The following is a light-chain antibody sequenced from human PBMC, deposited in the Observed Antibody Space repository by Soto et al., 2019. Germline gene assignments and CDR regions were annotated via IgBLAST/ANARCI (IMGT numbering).Light chain of an antibody. Sequence: DIQMTQSPSSLSASVGDRVTITCRASQSIISYLSWYQQKPGKAPKLLIYAATTLQSGVPSRFSGSGSGTDFTLTISSLQPEDSATYYCQQSYDILSVGGGTKVDIK. CDR2: AAT. V-gene: IGKV1-39*01. CDR1: QSIISY. J-gene: IGKJ4*01. CDR3: QQSYDILS.